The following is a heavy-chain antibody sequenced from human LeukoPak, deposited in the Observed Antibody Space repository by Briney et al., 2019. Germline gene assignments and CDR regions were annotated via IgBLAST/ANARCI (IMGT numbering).Heavy chain of an antibody. V-gene: IGHV1-69*04. Sequence: GASVKVSCKASGGTFSSYGITWVRQAPGQGIEWMGRVIPILDISNYAQMFQDRVTITADKSTSTAYMELSSLRSEDTAVYFCARTNYYDSSGSQGPGTFYYGLDVWGQGTTDTVSS. CDR3: ARTNYYDSSGSQGPGTFYYGLDV. D-gene: IGHD3-22*01. CDR2: VIPILDIS. CDR1: GGTFSSYG. J-gene: IGHJ6*02.